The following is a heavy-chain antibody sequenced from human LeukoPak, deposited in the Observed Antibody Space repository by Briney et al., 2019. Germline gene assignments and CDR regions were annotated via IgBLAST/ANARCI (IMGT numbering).Heavy chain of an antibody. D-gene: IGHD5-18*01. Sequence: ASVKVSCKASGYTFTSYDINWVRQATGQGLEWMGWMNPNSGNTGYAQKFQGRVTMTRNTSISTAYMELSSLRSEDTAVYYCAGVVAGYSYGYYYYYYMDVWGKGTTVTISS. CDR1: GYTFTSYD. J-gene: IGHJ6*03. CDR2: MNPNSGNT. V-gene: IGHV1-8*01. CDR3: AGVVAGYSYGYYYYYYMDV.